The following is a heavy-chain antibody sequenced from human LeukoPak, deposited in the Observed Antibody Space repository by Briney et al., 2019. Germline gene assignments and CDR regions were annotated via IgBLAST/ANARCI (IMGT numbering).Heavy chain of an antibody. CDR1: GFTFSSSA. V-gene: IGHV3-30-3*01. D-gene: IGHD2-21*02. J-gene: IGHJ4*02. Sequence: GRSLRLSCAASGFTFSSSAMHWVRQAPGKGSEWVAVISYDGSNKYYADSAKGRFTISRDNSKNTLYLQMNSLRTEDTALYYCAKDIEAGTAGFSFDYWGQGTLVAVSS. CDR2: ISYDGSNK. CDR3: AKDIEAGTAGFSFDY.